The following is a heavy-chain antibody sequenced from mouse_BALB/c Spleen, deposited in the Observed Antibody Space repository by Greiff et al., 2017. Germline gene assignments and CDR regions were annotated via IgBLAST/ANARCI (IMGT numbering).Heavy chain of an antibody. CDR3: ARTPVVATNWYFDV. D-gene: IGHD1-1*01. CDR1: GYAFSSYW. V-gene: IGHV1-80*01. CDR2: IYPGDGDT. J-gene: IGHJ1*01. Sequence: QVHVKQSGAELVRPGSSVKISCKASGYAFSSYWMNWVKQRPGQGLEWIGQIYPGDGDTNYNGKFKGKATLTADKSSSTAYMQLSSLTSEDSAVYFCARTPVVATNWYFDVWGAGTTVTVSS.